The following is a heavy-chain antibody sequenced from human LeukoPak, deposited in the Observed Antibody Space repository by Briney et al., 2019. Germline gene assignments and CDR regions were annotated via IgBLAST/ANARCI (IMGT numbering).Heavy chain of an antibody. Sequence: SETLSLTCTVSDYSITSGYYWGWIRQPPGKGLEWIGSIYHSGSTFYNPSLKSRVTISVDTSKNQFSLKLTSVTAADTAMYYCARRGFYYYYMNVWGKGTTVTVSS. D-gene: IGHD3-10*01. CDR2: IYHSGST. CDR3: ARRGFYYYYMNV. J-gene: IGHJ6*03. V-gene: IGHV4-38-2*02. CDR1: DYSITSGYY.